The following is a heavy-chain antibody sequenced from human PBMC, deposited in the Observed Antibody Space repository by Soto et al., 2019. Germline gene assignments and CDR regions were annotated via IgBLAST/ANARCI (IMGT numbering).Heavy chain of an antibody. CDR2: IYYSGTT. J-gene: IGHJ6*02. CDR1: CGSISGNY. CDR3: ARYRPAISQVYYALDV. D-gene: IGHD1-26*01. V-gene: IGHV4-59*01. Sequence: SETLSLTCTVSCGSISGNYWSWIRQPPGKGLEWIGYIYYSGTTNYNTSLKSRVTISVDTSKNQFSLKLSSVTAADTAVYYCARYRPAISQVYYALDVWGQGTTVTVSS.